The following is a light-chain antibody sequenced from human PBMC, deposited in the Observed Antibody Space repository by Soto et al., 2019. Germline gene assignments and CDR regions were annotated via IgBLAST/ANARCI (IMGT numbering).Light chain of an antibody. V-gene: IGLV2-14*03. CDR2: EVS. CDR1: SSDVGGYNF. J-gene: IGLJ1*01. CDR3: SSYTTSSTYV. Sequence: QPVLTQPASVSGSPGQSITISCTGISSDVGGYNFVSWYQQHPGKAPKLMIYEVSNRPSGVSNRFSGSKSGNTASLTISGVQAEDEADYYCSSYTTSSTYVFGTGTKLTVL.